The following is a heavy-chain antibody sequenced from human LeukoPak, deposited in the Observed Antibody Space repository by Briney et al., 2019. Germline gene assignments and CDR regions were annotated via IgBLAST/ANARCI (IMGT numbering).Heavy chain of an antibody. D-gene: IGHD6-19*01. V-gene: IGHV1-18*01. CDR1: GYTFTSYG. CDR2: ISAYNGNT. J-gene: IGHJ4*02. Sequence: ASVKVSCKASGYTFTSYGISWVRQAPGQGLEWMGWISAYNGNTNYAQKLQGRVTMTTDTSTSTACMELRSLRSDDTAVYYCARDDGEQWQYFDYWGQGTLVTVSS. CDR3: ARDDGEQWQYFDY.